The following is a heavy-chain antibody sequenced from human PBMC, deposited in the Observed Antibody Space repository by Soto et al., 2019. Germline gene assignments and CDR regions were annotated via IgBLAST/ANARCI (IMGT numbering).Heavy chain of an antibody. CDR3: AQELGLTPPKRPDAFDV. CDR1: GFSFSTSGLG. Sequence: QITLKESGPTLVQPTQTLTLTCTFSGFSFSTSGLGVAWIRQPPGKALEWLALIYWDDDKRYSPSLKNRVTIAKDTSKDQVVLTMTNLDPVDTATYDCAQELGLTPPKRPDAFDVWGLGTVVTVSS. J-gene: IGHJ3*01. V-gene: IGHV2-5*02. CDR2: IYWDDDK. D-gene: IGHD1-26*01.